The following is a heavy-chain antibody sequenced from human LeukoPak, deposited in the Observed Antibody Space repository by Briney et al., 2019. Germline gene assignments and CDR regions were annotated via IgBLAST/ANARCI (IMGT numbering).Heavy chain of an antibody. CDR3: AKTQYYYDPLDY. J-gene: IGHJ4*02. CDR1: GFTVSSNY. Sequence: GGSLRLSCAASGFTVSSNYMSWVRQAPGKGLEWVSAISGSGGSTYYADSVKGRFTISRDNSKNTLYLQMNSLRAEDTAVYYCAKTQYYYDPLDYWGQGTLVTVSS. CDR2: ISGSGGST. V-gene: IGHV3-23*01. D-gene: IGHD3-22*01.